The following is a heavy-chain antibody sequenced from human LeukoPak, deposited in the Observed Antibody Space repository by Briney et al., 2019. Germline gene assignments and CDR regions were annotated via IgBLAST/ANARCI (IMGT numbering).Heavy chain of an antibody. Sequence: SETLSLTCTVSGGSISSSSYYWGWIRQPPGKGLEWIGSIYYSGSTYYNPSLKSRVTISVDTSKNQFSLKLSSVTAADTAVYYCARQDYDFGFRRRSYNWFDPWGQGTLVTVSS. J-gene: IGHJ5*02. CDR1: GGSISSSSYY. CDR2: IYYSGST. D-gene: IGHD3-3*01. CDR3: ARQDYDFGFRRRSYNWFDP. V-gene: IGHV4-39*01.